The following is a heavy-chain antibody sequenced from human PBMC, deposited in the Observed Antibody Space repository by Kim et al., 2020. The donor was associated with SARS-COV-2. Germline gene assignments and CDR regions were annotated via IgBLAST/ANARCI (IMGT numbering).Heavy chain of an antibody. Sequence: GGSLRLSCAASGFTFSRYLMHWVRQAPGKGLVWVSRIKSDGSSTSYGDSVKGRFTISRDNAKNTLYLQMNSLRAEDTAVYYCARGYYDSSDYTENWFDPWGQGTLVTVSS. CDR3: ARGYYDSSDYTENWFDP. J-gene: IGHJ5*02. V-gene: IGHV3-74*01. D-gene: IGHD3-22*01. CDR1: GFTFSRYL. CDR2: IKSDGSST.